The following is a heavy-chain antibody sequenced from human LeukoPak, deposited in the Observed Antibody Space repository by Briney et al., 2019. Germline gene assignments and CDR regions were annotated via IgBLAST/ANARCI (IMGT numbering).Heavy chain of an antibody. J-gene: IGHJ4*02. CDR1: GYTFTGYY. CDR2: INPNSGGT. Sequence: ASVKVSCKASGYTFTGYYMHWVRQAPGQGLEWVGRINPNSGGTNYAQKFQGRVTMTRDTSISTAYMELSRLRSDDTAVYYCARGSWYQLLFADCGQGTLVTVSS. CDR3: ARGSWYQLLFAD. V-gene: IGHV1-2*06. D-gene: IGHD2-2*01.